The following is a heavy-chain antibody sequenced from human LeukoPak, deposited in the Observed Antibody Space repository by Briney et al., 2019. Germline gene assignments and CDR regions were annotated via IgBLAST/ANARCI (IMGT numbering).Heavy chain of an antibody. V-gene: IGHV3-66*01. CDR2: LYGGGGA. Sequence: GGSLRLSCAASGVTVSGNYMSWGRQTPGKGLGWVSLLYGGGGASYTASVTGRFTISSDISQNTVYLHMNSLRAEDTAVYYCASRSNGYSNWYFDLWGRGALVTVSS. J-gene: IGHJ2*01. CDR3: ASRSNGYSNWYFDL. CDR1: GVTVSGNY. D-gene: IGHD5-24*01.